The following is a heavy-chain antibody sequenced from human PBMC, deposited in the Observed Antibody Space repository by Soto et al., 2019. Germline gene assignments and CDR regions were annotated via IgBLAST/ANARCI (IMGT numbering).Heavy chain of an antibody. J-gene: IGHJ4*02. CDR3: ARDDRSRDTFDY. D-gene: IGHD3-22*01. CDR1: GGSISSGGDS. V-gene: IGHV4-30-2*01. CDR2: IYQSGST. Sequence: QLQLQESGSGLVKPSQTLSLTCAVSGGSISSGGDSWNWIRQPPGKGLEWIGYIYQSGSTYYNPSLKSRVTISVDRSKNQFSLNLTSVTAADTAVYYCARDDRSRDTFDYWGQGTLVTVSS.